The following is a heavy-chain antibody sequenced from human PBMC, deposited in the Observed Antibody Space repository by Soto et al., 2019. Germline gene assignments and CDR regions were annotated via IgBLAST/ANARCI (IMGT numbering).Heavy chain of an antibody. CDR2: LNGAGGST. V-gene: IGHV3-23*01. CDR1: GFTFSDYA. J-gene: IGHJ6*02. CDR3: AAPRDAYGSGISWFNYGMDV. D-gene: IGHD3-10*01. Sequence: GGSLRLSCLASGFTFSDYAMTWVRHVPGRGLKWASSLNGAGGSTYYADSVRGRFTISRDNSQNTLCLQMNRLTVDDTAIYFCAAPRDAYGSGISWFNYGMDVWGRGTTVTAAS.